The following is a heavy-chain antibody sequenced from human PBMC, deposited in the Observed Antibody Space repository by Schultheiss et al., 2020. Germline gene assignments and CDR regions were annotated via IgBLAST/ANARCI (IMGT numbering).Heavy chain of an antibody. J-gene: IGHJ4*02. CDR3: TRGAFGDYDY. Sequence: SEALSLTCTVSGGSISGDFWNWIRQPAGKGLEWIGRLYTSGNTSYKSSLKSRVTMSVDTSKNQFYLKLTSVTAADTAVYYCTRGAFGDYDYWGQGTLVTVSS. CDR1: GGSISGDF. CDR2: LYTSGNT. D-gene: IGHD3-16*01. V-gene: IGHV4-4*07.